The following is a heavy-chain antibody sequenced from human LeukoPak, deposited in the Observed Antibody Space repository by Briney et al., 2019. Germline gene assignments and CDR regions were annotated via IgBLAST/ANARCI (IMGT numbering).Heavy chain of an antibody. D-gene: IGHD3-22*01. J-gene: IGHJ3*02. CDR1: GGSISSSSYY. V-gene: IGHV4-39*07. CDR3: ARSYREWYYDSSGYYRRNAFDI. Sequence: PSETLSLTCTVSGGSISSSSYYWGWIRQPPGKGLEWIGSIYYSGSTYYNPSLKSRVTISVDTSKNQFSLKLSSVTAADTAVYYCARSYREWYYDSSGYYRRNAFDIWGQGTMVTVSS. CDR2: IYYSGST.